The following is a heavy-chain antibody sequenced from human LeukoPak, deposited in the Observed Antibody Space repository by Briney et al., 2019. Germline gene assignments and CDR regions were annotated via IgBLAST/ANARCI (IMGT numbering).Heavy chain of an antibody. CDR1: GFTFRSYW. D-gene: IGHD2-2*01. CDR3: AKFAHCSGSTCYGVDY. Sequence: GGSLRLSCAASGFTFRSYWMHWVRQAPGRGLEWVSSISSSSSDIFYAVSVKGRFTISRDNAKNSLYLQMNSLRAEDTAVYFCAKFAHCSGSTCYGVDYWGQGIPVTVSS. V-gene: IGHV3-21*01. CDR2: ISSSSSDI. J-gene: IGHJ4*02.